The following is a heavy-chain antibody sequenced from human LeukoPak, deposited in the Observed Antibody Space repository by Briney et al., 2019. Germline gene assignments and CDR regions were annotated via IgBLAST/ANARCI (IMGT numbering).Heavy chain of an antibody. V-gene: IGHV1-69*04. D-gene: IGHD2-8*01. CDR3: ARGGLYCTNGVCPFDY. Sequence: GASVKVSCKASGGTFSSYAISWVRQAPGQGIEWMGRIIPILGIANYAQKLQGRVTMTTDTSTSTAYMELRSLRSDDTAVYYCARGGLYCTNGVCPFDYWGQGTLVTVSS. CDR1: GGTFSSYA. J-gene: IGHJ4*02. CDR2: IIPILGIA.